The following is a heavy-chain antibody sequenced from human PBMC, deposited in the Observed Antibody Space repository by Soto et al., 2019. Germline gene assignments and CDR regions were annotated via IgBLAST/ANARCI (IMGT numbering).Heavy chain of an antibody. CDR3: ARAGQYSGYDTYYYYYGMDV. J-gene: IGHJ6*02. CDR1: GFTFSSYA. CDR2: ISYDGSNK. D-gene: IGHD5-12*01. Sequence: GGSLRLSCAASGFTFSSYAMHWVRQAPGKRLEWVAVISYDGSNKYYADSVKGRFTISRDNSKNTLYLQMNSLRAEDTAVYYCARAGQYSGYDTYYYYYGMDVWGQGTTVTVSS. V-gene: IGHV3-30-3*01.